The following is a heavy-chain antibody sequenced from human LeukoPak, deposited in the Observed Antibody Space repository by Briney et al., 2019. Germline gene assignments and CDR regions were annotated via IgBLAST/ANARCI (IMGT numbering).Heavy chain of an antibody. CDR3: ASLRGYSYGLTAALPPFDY. CDR2: INPNSGGT. Sequence: ASVKVSCTASGYTFTGYYMHWGRQAPGQGLEWMGWINPNSGGTNYAQKFQGRVTMTRDTSISTAYMEPSRLRSDDTAVYYCASLRGYSYGLTAALPPFDYWGQGTLVTVSS. V-gene: IGHV1-2*02. D-gene: IGHD5-18*01. CDR1: GYTFTGYY. J-gene: IGHJ4*02.